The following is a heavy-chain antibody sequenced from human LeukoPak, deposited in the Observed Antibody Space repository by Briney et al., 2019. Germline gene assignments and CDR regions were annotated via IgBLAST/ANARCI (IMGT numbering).Heavy chain of an antibody. CDR3: VRGVMNKEY. J-gene: IGHJ4*02. CDR1: GYTFTGYY. Sequence: GASVKVSCKASGYTFTGYYIHWVRQAPGQGLEWMGWINPDRGGTKYAEKFRDKVTMTRDRSITTVYMELSSLRSDDTAVYFCVRGVMNKEYWGQGTLVTVSS. D-gene: IGHD2-21*01. CDR2: INPDRGGT. V-gene: IGHV1-2*02.